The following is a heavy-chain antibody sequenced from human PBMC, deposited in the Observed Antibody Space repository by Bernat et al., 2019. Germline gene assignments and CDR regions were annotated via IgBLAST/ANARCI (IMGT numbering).Heavy chain of an antibody. CDR2: IIPIFGTA. V-gene: IGHV1-69*01. CDR3: AGDSDIVGVY. J-gene: IGHJ4*02. Sequence: QVQLVQSGAEVKKPGSSVKVSCKASGGTFSSYAISWVRQAPGQGLEWMGGIIPIFGTANYAQKFQGRVTNTADGFTSTAYMELGHLGSEEKAVYYCAGDSDIVGVYWGQGTLVTVSS. CDR1: GGTFSSYA. D-gene: IGHD2-2*01.